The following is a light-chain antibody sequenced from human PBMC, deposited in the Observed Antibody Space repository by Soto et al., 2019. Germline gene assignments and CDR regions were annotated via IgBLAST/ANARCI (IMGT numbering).Light chain of an antibody. Sequence: QSVLTQPPSVSGAPGQRVTISCTGSSSNIGAGYDLHWYQQLPGTAPKLLIYGNNNRPSGVPDRFSGSKSGTSASLAITGLQAEDEAHYYCQSYDSSLSGSYVFGTGTKLTVL. V-gene: IGLV1-40*01. CDR1: SSNIGAGYD. CDR2: GNN. J-gene: IGLJ1*01. CDR3: QSYDSSLSGSYV.